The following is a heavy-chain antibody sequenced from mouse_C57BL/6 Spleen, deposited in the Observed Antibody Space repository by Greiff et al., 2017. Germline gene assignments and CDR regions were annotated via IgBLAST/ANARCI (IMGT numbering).Heavy chain of an antibody. CDR2: IYPGDGDT. D-gene: IGHD3-2*02. CDR1: GYAFSSSW. J-gene: IGHJ3*01. Sequence: VQLQQSGPELVKPGASVKISCKASGYAFSSSWMNWVKQRPGKGLEWIGRIYPGDGDTNYNGKFKGKATLTADKSSSTAYMQLSSLTSEDSAVYFCARQGSSGGAYWGQGTLVTVSA. CDR3: ARQGSSGGAY. V-gene: IGHV1-82*01.